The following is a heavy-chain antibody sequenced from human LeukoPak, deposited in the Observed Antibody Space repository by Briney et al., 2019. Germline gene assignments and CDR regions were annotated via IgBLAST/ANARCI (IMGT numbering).Heavy chain of an antibody. J-gene: IGHJ5*02. CDR3: AKDRSYCSSTSCYPGAFDP. CDR2: IWYDGSNK. D-gene: IGHD2-2*01. CDR1: GFTFSSYG. Sequence: GGSLRLSCAASGFTFSSYGMHWVRQAPGKGLEWVAVIWYDGSNKYYADSVKGRFTISRGNSKNTLYLQMNSLRAEDTAVYYCAKDRSYCSSTSCYPGAFDPWGQGTLVTVSS. V-gene: IGHV3-33*06.